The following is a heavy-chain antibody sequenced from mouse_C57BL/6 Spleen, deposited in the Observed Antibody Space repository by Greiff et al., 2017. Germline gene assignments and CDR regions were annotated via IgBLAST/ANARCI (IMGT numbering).Heavy chain of an antibody. J-gene: IGHJ1*03. CDR1: GFTFSDYG. D-gene: IGHD2-5*01. CDR2: ISSGSSTI. V-gene: IGHV5-17*01. Sequence: EVQVVESGGGLVKPGGSLKLSCAASGFTFSDYGMHWVRQAPEKGLEWVAYISSGSSTIYYADTVKGRFTISTDNAKNTLFLQMTSLRSEDTAMYYSARRDYSIRSWYFDVWGTQTTVTVSS. CDR3: ARRDYSIRSWYFDV.